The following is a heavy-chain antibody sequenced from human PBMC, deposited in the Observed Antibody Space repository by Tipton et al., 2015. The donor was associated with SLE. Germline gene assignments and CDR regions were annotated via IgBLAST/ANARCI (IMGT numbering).Heavy chain of an antibody. Sequence: TLSLTCTVSGGSTSSYYWSWIRQPPGKGLEWIGYIYYSGSTNYNPSLKSRVTISVDASKNQFSLKLSSVTAADTAVYYCARGAYFDLWGRGTLVTVSS. CDR2: IYYSGST. V-gene: IGHV4-59*01. CDR1: GGSTSSYY. J-gene: IGHJ2*01. CDR3: ARGAYFDL.